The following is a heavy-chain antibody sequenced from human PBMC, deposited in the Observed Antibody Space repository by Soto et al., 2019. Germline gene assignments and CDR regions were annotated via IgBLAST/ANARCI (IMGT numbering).Heavy chain of an antibody. CDR3: AREGAVYCTTTSCLRPFDY. D-gene: IGHD2-2*01. J-gene: IGHJ4*02. CDR1: GFTFSGYW. CDR2: INSDGTTT. V-gene: IGHV3-74*01. Sequence: EVQLVESGGGLVQPGGSLRLSCAASGFTFSGYWMHWVRQTPGKGLAWVSRINSDGTTTSYADSVKGRFTISRDTAKNTLHLQMNSLRVEDTAVYYCAREGAVYCTTTSCLRPFDYWGQGTLVTVSS.